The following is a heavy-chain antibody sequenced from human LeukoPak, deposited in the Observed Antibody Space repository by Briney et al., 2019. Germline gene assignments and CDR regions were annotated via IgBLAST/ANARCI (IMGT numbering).Heavy chain of an antibody. J-gene: IGHJ4*02. CDR3: ARGGYTGNFDY. Sequence: GSLRLSCAASGFTFSDYYMSWIRQAPGKGLEWVSYISSSSSYTNYADSVKGRFTISRDNAKNSLYLQMNSLRAEDTAVYYCARGGYTGNFDYWGQGTLVTVSS. CDR1: GFTFSDYY. CDR2: ISSSSSYT. V-gene: IGHV3-11*05. D-gene: IGHD2-2*02.